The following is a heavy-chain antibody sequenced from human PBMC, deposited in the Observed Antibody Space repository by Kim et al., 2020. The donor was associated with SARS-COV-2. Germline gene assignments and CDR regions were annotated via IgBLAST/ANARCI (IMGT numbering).Heavy chain of an antibody. CDR3: TRARGGIAARPGC. CDR1: GFTFGDYA. V-gene: IGHV3-49*03. J-gene: IGHJ4*02. CDR2: IRSKAYGGTT. D-gene: IGHD6-6*01. Sequence: GGSLRLSCTASGFTFGDYAMSWFRQAPGKGLEWVGFIRSKAYGGTTEYAASVKGRFTISRDDSKSIAYLQMNSLKTEDTAVYYCTRARGGIAARPGCWGQGTLVTVSS.